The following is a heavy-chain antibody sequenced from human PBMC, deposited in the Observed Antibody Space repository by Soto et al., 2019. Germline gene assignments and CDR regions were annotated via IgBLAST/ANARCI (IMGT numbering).Heavy chain of an antibody. Sequence: SVKVSCKASGFTFTSSAVQWVRQARGQRLEWIGWIVVGSGNTNYAQKFQERVTITRDTSTSTAYMELSSLRSEDTAVYYCAAFPDCSSTSCPYYFDYWGQGTLVTVSS. CDR1: GFTFTSSA. V-gene: IGHV1-58*01. CDR2: IVVGSGNT. J-gene: IGHJ4*02. D-gene: IGHD2-2*01. CDR3: AAFPDCSSTSCPYYFDY.